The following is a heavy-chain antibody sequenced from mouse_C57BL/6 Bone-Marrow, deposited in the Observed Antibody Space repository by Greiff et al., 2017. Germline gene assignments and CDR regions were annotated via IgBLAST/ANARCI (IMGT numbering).Heavy chain of an antibody. Sequence: QVQLKQPGAELVKPGASVKMSCKASGYTFTSYWITWVKQRPGQGLEWIGDIYPGSGSTNYNEKFQSKATLTVDTSSSTAYMQLSSLTAEDSAVYYCARGRGGYYAMDYWGQGTSVTVSS. CDR1: GYTFTSYW. D-gene: IGHD1-1*02. J-gene: IGHJ4*01. CDR2: IYPGSGST. V-gene: IGHV1-55*01. CDR3: ARGRGGYYAMDY.